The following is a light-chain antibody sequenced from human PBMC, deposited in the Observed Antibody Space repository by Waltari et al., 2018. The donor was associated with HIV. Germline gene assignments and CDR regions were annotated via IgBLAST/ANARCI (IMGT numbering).Light chain of an antibody. Sequence: DIQMTQSPSSLSASVGDSVTITCRASQGISNYLAWYQQKPGKVPKLLIYAASTLQSGVPSRFSGSVSGTDFTLTISSLQPEDVAAYFCPKYNSAPWTFGQGTKVEIK. CDR2: AAS. J-gene: IGKJ1*01. CDR3: PKYNSAPWT. V-gene: IGKV1-27*01. CDR1: QGISNY.